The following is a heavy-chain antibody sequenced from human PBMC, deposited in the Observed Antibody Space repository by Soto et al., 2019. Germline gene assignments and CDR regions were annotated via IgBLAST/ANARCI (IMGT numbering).Heavy chain of an antibody. D-gene: IGHD3-22*01. J-gene: IGHJ3*01. Sequence: EVQLVESGGGLIQPGGSLRLSCAASGFTFSSNDMNWVRQAPGKGLEWVSLIYSGGSTYYADSVKSRFPISRDNSKNTLYLQMSSLRAEDTAVYYCATRPLLPGAPWGQGTMVTVSS. CDR3: ATRPLLPGAP. V-gene: IGHV3-53*01. CDR1: GFTFSSND. CDR2: IYSGGST.